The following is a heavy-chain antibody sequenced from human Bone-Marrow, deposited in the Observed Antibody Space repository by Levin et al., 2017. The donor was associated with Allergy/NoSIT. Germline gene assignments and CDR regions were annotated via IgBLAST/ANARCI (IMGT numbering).Heavy chain of an antibody. CDR2: ISYDGSNK. V-gene: IGHV3-30*18. D-gene: IGHD3-16*01. Sequence: GESLKISCAASGFTFSSYGMHWVRQAPGKGLEWVAVISYDGSNKYYADSVKGRFTISRDNSKNTLYLQMNSLRAEDTAVYYCAKGSPTPRGLRLGFDYWGQGTLVTVSS. J-gene: IGHJ4*02. CDR3: AKGSPTPRGLRLGFDY. CDR1: GFTFSSYG.